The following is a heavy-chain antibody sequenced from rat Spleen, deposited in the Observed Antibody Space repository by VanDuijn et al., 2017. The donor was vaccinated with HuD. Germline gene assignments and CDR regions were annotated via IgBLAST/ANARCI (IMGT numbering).Heavy chain of an antibody. Sequence: EVQLVESGGGLVQPGRSLKLSCAASGFTFNNYGMHWIRQAPTKGLEWVASISPSGGSTYYRDSVKGRFTISRDNAKSTLYLQMESLRSEDTATYYCATDRTEAIGGDVMDAWGQGASVTVSS. D-gene: IGHD1-11*01. CDR3: ATDRTEAIGGDVMDA. J-gene: IGHJ4*01. CDR2: ISPSGGST. CDR1: GFTFNNYG. V-gene: IGHV5-19*01.